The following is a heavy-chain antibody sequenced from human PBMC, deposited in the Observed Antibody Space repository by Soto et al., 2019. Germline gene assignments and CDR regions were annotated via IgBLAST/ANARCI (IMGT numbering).Heavy chain of an antibody. V-gene: IGHV3-53*01. CDR2: IYTDDST. D-gene: IGHD3-16*02. J-gene: IGHJ4*02. Sequence: GGSLRLSCAASGFTVSSNYMSWVRQAPGKGLEWLSVIYTDDSTYYADSVKGRFTISRDNSKNTLYLQMNSLRAEDTAVYYCAKASTFGGVIVRSYFDYWGQGTLVTVSS. CDR1: GFTVSSNY. CDR3: AKASTFGGVIVRSYFDY.